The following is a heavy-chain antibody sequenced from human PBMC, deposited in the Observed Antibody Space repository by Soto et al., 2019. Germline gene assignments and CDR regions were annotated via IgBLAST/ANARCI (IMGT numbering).Heavy chain of an antibody. V-gene: IGHV4-30-2*03. CDR3: ASEGWELRPFDY. D-gene: IGHD1-26*01. Sequence: PSETLSLTCAVSGGSISSGGYAWSWIRQPPGKGLEWIGSIYHSGSTYYNPSLKSRVTISVDTSKNQFSLKLSSVTAADTAVYYCASEGWELRPFDYWGQGTLVTVSS. CDR2: IYHSGST. J-gene: IGHJ4*02. CDR1: GGSISSGGYA.